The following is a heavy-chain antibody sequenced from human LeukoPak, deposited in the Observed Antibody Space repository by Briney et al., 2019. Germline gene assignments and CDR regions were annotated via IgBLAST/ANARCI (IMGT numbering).Heavy chain of an antibody. CDR2: IWYDGSDK. D-gene: IGHD3-10*01. V-gene: IGHV3-33*01. CDR3: ARGGDYGSGNYFDY. CDR1: GFTFSSYG. J-gene: IGHJ4*02. Sequence: GGSLRLSCAASGFTFSSYGMNWVRQAPGKGLEWVAVIWYDGSDKYYADSVKGRFTISRDSSKNTLYLQMNSLRVEDTAVYYCARGGDYGSGNYFDYWGQGTLVTVSS.